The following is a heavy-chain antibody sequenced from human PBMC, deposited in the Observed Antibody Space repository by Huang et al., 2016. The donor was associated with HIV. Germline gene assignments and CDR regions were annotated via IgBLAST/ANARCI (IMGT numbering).Heavy chain of an antibody. CDR3: ARYRLTGTCLDS. D-gene: IGHD3-9*01. Sequence: QGLEWMGWINTKTGKPTYAQGFTGRFVFSLDTTVNTAYLQISSLKTDDTAKYFCARYRLTGTCLDSWGQGTQVTVSS. J-gene: IGHJ4*02. V-gene: IGHV7-4-1*02. CDR2: INTKTGKP.